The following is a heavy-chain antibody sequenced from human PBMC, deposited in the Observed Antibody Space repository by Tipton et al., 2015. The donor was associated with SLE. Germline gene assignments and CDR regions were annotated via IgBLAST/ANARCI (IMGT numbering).Heavy chain of an antibody. CDR3: ARHVVRRYGDAFDI. CDR1: GDLISHSNYY. J-gene: IGHJ3*02. D-gene: IGHD3-10*01. V-gene: IGHV4-39*06. CDR2: ISYSGST. Sequence: TLSLTCTVSGDLISHSNYYWGWIRQPLGKGLEWIASISYSGSTYYNPSLASRVTISVDTSKNQVPLRLSSVTAADTAVYYCARHVVRRYGDAFDIWGQGTMVTVS.